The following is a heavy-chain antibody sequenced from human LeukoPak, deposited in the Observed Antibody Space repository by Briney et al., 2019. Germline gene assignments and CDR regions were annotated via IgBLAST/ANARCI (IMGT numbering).Heavy chain of an antibody. J-gene: IGHJ3*02. CDR2: IFYSGST. V-gene: IGHV4-39*07. CDR3: AKSNGYGLVDI. Sequence: SETLSLTCTVSGGSISTNYWGWIRQPPGKGLEWIGNIFYSGSTYYSPFVKSRVTISLDTSRNQFSLKLNSVTAADTAVYYCAKSNGYGLVDIWGQGTMVTVSS. D-gene: IGHD3-10*01. CDR1: GGSISTNY.